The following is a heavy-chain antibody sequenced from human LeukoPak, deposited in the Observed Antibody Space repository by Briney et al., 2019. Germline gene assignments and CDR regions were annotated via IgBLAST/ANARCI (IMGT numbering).Heavy chain of an antibody. CDR2: IYPGDSET. J-gene: IGHJ4*02. CDR3: ARLLTNWGDS. CDR1: GYSFTDYW. Sequence: GESLKISCKGSGYSFTDYWIGWVRQMPGEGLEWIGIIYPGDSETRYSPSFQGQVTISADKSISTAYLQWSSLRASDTAMYYCARLLTNWGDSWGQGTLVTVSS. D-gene: IGHD7-27*01. V-gene: IGHV5-51*01.